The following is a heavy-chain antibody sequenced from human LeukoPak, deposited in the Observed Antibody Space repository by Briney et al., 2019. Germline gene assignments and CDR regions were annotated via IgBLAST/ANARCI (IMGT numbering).Heavy chain of an antibody. Sequence: GGSLRLSCATSGFAFNNYALHWVRQAPGKGLEWVSGILSNSAAIGYGDSVKGRFTISRDAATNSLYLQMNSLKIEDTALYYCIADTAGDLAFWGQGTLVIVSS. V-gene: IGHV3-9*01. CDR3: IADTAGDLAF. D-gene: IGHD3-16*01. CDR2: ILSNSAAI. CDR1: GFAFNNYA. J-gene: IGHJ4*02.